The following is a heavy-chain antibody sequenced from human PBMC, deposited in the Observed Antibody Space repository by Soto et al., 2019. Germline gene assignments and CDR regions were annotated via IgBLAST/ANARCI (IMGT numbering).Heavy chain of an antibody. J-gene: IGHJ5*02. D-gene: IGHD3-3*02. CDR1: GDSIISSDFY. V-gene: IGHV4-39*01. CDR2: IFYLGSS. Sequence: ASETLSLTCTVCGDSIISSDFYWGWVRQPPGKGLEWIGSIFYLGSSYYNPSLKSRVTMSVDTSKNQFSLRLRSVTAADTALYFCARHSLALRKNNWFDPGGHGIMVTV. CDR3: ARHSLALRKNNWFDP.